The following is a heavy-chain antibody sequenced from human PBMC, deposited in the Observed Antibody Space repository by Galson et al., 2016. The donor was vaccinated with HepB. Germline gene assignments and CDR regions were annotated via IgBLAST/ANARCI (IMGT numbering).Heavy chain of an antibody. D-gene: IGHD1-14*01. CDR3: ARELDHSFYFDY. CDR2: IKPSGGNT. CDR1: GYTFNTYN. J-gene: IGHJ4*02. V-gene: IGHV1-46*02. Sequence: SVKVSCKASGYTFNTYNMHWVRQAPGQGLEWMGIIKPSGGNTTYAQKFQDRITMTRDTSTSTVYMELVSLRSEDTAVYYCARELDHSFYFDYWGQGTLLTGSS.